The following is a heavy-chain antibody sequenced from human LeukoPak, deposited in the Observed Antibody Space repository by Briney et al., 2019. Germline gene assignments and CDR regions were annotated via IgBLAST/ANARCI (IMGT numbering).Heavy chain of an antibody. J-gene: IGHJ3*02. Sequence: GGSLRLSCAASGFTFSSYAMSWVRQAAGNGLEWVSAISGSGGSTYYADSVKGRFTISRDNSKSTLYLQMNSLRAEDTAVYYCAPDGQLRAFDIWGQGTMVTVSS. CDR1: GFTFSSYA. V-gene: IGHV3-23*01. D-gene: IGHD6-13*01. CDR2: ISGSGGST. CDR3: APDGQLRAFDI.